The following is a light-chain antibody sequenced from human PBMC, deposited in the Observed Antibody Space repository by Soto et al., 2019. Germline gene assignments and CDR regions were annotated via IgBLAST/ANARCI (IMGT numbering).Light chain of an antibody. CDR3: QQYNNWHQT. Sequence: EIVMTQSPATLSVSPGERATLSCRASQSVSSNLAWYQQRPGQAPRLLIYGAPTRATGIPGRFSGSGSGTEFTLTISSLQYEDFDVYYCQQYNNWHQTLRHGTKVDLK. CDR2: GAP. J-gene: IGKJ1*01. V-gene: IGKV3-15*01. CDR1: QSVSSN.